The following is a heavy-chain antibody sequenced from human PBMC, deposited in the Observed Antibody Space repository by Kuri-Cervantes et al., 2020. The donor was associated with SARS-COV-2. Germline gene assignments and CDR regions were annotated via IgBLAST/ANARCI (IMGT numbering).Heavy chain of an antibody. CDR1: GGSIRSVY. Sequence: SETLSLTCTVSGGSIRSVYWNWIRQAPGKGLEYIGYISNSGSTNYNPSLKSRVTISIDTSKNQFSLKVTSVTAADTAVYYCARVHCTNGVCYRDYYYYGMDVWGQGTTVTVSS. CDR3: ARVHCTNGVCYRDYYYYGMDV. D-gene: IGHD2-8*01. CDR2: ISNSGST. V-gene: IGHV4-59*01. J-gene: IGHJ6*02.